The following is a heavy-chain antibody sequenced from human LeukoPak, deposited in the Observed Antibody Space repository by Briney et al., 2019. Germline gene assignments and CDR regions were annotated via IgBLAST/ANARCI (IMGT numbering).Heavy chain of an antibody. CDR3: APEDCSGGSCYSGYFDY. V-gene: IGHV1-69*04. J-gene: IGHJ4*02. CDR1: GGTFSSYA. CDR2: IIPILGIA. Sequence: SVKVSCKASGGTFSSYAISWVRQAPGQGLEWMGRIIPILGIANYAQKFQGRVTITADKSTSTAYMELSSLRSEDTAVYYCAPEDCSGGSCYSGYFDYWGQGTLVTVSS. D-gene: IGHD2-15*01.